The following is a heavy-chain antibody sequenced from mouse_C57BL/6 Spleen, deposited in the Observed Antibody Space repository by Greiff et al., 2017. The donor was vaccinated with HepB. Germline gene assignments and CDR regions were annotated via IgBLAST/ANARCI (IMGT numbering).Heavy chain of an antibody. CDR3: ARRRAPTVVATDYYAMDY. CDR2: IYPGSGNT. Sequence: QVQLQQSGAELVRPGASVKLSCKASGYTFTDYYINWVKQRPGQGLEWIARIYPGSGNTYYNEKFKGKATLTAEKSSSTAYMQLSSLTSEDSAVYFCARRRAPTVVATDYYAMDYWGQGTSVTVSS. D-gene: IGHD1-1*01. J-gene: IGHJ4*01. V-gene: IGHV1-76*01. CDR1: GYTFTDYY.